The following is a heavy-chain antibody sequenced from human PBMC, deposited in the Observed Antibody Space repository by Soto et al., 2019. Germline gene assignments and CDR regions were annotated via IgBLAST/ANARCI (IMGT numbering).Heavy chain of an antibody. J-gene: IGHJ4*02. CDR2: IWDRGRP. CDR3: ARHPVGATHFAS. V-gene: IGHV4-59*11. D-gene: IGHD1-26*01. CDR1: GGSISTHY. Sequence: QVQLQESGPGLLKPSETLSLTCTVSGGSISTHYWNWIRQPPGKGLEWMGYIWDRGRPNYNSSLRSRXXTXPXXSKNQFSLTMTSVTAADTAVYYCARHPVGATHFASWGQGTLVPLSS.